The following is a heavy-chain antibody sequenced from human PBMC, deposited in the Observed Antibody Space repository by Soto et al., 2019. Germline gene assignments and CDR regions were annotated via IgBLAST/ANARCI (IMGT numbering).Heavy chain of an antibody. CDR1: GGSFSGYY. Sequence: SETRSLTCAVYGGSFSGYYWSWIRQPPGKGLEWIGEINHSGSTNYNPSLKSRVTISVDTSKNQFSLKLSSVTAADTAVYYCARGWKRWRFGDTYYGMDAWGQWTTIT. CDR3: ARGWKRWRFGDTYYGMDA. D-gene: IGHD3-10*01. J-gene: IGHJ6*02. V-gene: IGHV4-34*01. CDR2: INHSGST.